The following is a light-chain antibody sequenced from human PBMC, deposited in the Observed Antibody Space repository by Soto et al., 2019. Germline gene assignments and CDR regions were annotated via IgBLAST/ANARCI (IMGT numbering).Light chain of an antibody. CDR2: DVS. V-gene: IGLV2-14*01. Sequence: QSGLTQPASVSGSPGQSITISCTGTSSDVGGYNYVSWYQQHPGKAPKLMIYDVSNQPSGVSNRFSGSKSGNTASLAISGLQAEDEADYYCSSYTSSSTRVFGTGTKVTVL. CDR3: SSYTSSSTRV. J-gene: IGLJ1*01. CDR1: SSDVGGYNY.